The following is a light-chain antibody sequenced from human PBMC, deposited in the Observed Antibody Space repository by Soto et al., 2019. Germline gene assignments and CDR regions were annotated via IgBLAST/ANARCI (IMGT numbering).Light chain of an antibody. Sequence: EIVMTQSPATLSVSPGERATLSCRASQSVSSDLAWYQQKPGQAPRLLIYGASSRATGIPDRFSGSGSGTDFTLTISRLEPEDFAVYYCQQYGSSLITFGQGTRLENK. V-gene: IGKV3-20*01. CDR1: QSVSSD. CDR2: GAS. J-gene: IGKJ5*01. CDR3: QQYGSSLIT.